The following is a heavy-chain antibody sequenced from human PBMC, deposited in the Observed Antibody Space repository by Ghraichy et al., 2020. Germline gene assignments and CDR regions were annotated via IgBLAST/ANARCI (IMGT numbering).Heavy chain of an antibody. V-gene: IGHV4-34*01. CDR2: INHSGST. CDR1: GGSFSGYY. J-gene: IGHJ4*02. D-gene: IGHD3-10*01. CDR3: ARGRRVVRGVIRPAEKYFDY. Sequence: SETLSLTCAVYGGSFSGYYWSWIRQPPGKGLEWIGEINHSGSTNYNPSLKSRVTISVDTSKNQFSLKLSSVTAADTAVYYCARGRRVVRGVIRPAEKYFDYWGQGTLVTVSS.